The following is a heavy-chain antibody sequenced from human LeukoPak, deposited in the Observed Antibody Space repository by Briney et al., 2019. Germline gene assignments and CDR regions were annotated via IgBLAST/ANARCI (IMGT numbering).Heavy chain of an antibody. CDR3: ARQQVIVVVEAAQSDF. CDR2: VYYNGNT. Sequence: SETLSLTCTVSGGSMSSTAKYWGWIRLSPGKGLEWLGSVYYNGNTYYNPSFRGRVTVSLDMSKNHFYLRLTSVTAADSAVYYCARQQVIVVVEAAQSDFWGQGMLVTVSS. D-gene: IGHD2-15*01. V-gene: IGHV4-39*01. J-gene: IGHJ4*02. CDR1: GGSMSSTAKY.